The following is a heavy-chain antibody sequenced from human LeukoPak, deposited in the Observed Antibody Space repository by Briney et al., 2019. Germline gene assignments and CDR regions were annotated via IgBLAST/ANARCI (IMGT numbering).Heavy chain of an antibody. CDR3: ARVSTTVRGVILYYYGMDV. D-gene: IGHD3-10*01. V-gene: IGHV4-59*01. CDR1: GGSISSYY. J-gene: IGHJ6*02. CDR2: IYYSGST. Sequence: SETLSLTCTVSGGSISSYYWSWIRQPPGKGLEWIGYIYYSGSTNYNPSLKSRVTISVDTSKNQFSLKLSSVTAADTAVYYCARVSTTVRGVILYYYGMDVWGQGTTVTVSS.